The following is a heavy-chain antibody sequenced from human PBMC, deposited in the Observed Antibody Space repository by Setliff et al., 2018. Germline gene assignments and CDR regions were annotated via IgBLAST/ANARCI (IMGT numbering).Heavy chain of an antibody. CDR2: MYYSGST. D-gene: IGHD3-10*01. CDR3: ARHLLVQGTYHFDY. V-gene: IGHV4-39*01. CDR1: GGSISSGSYY. J-gene: IGHJ4*02. Sequence: SETLSLTCSVSGGSISSGSYYWGWIRQSPGKGLEWIGSMYYSGSTYYNPSLKGRVTLSVDTTKNQFSLKLTSMTAADTAVYFCARHLLVQGTYHFDYCGQGSPVTVSS.